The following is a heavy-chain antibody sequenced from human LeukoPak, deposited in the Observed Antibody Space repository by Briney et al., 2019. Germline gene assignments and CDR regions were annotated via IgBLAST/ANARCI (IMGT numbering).Heavy chain of an antibody. V-gene: IGHV3-23*01. Sequence: GGSLRLSCAASGFTFSSYAMSWVRQAPGKGLEWVSAISGSGGSTYYAGSVKGRFTISRDNSKNTLYLQMNSLRAEDTAVYYCAKCSNDFWSGYYSQVDYMDVWGKGTTVTVSS. CDR2: ISGSGGST. D-gene: IGHD3-3*01. CDR1: GFTFSSYA. CDR3: AKCSNDFWSGYYSQVDYMDV. J-gene: IGHJ6*03.